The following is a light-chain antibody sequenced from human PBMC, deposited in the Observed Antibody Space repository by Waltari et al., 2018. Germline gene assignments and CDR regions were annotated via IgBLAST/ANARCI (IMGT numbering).Light chain of an antibody. V-gene: IGKV4-1*01. CDR3: HQNLDSHLT. CDR2: WAS. J-gene: IGKJ4*01. Sequence: DIVMTQSPDSLAVSLGERATINCKSSRTLLHSPNNRNYLSWFKQKPGQPPKLLIYWASTRESGVPDRFSGSGSGTEFTLTISSLQAEDVAVYYCHQNLDSHLTFGGGTNVEIK. CDR1: RTLLHSPNNRNY.